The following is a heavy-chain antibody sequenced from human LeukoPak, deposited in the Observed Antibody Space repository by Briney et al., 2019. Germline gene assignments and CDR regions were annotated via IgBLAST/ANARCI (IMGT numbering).Heavy chain of an antibody. CDR1: GFTFSSYA. CDR2: ISSNGGST. V-gene: IGHV3-64*01. CDR3: ARASGYSGYVGAFDI. Sequence: PGGSLRLSCAASGFTFSSYAMHWVRQAPGKGLEYVSAISSNGGSTYYANSVKGRFTISRDNSKNTLYLQMGSLRAEDMAVYYCARASGYSGYVGAFDIWGQGTMVTVSS. D-gene: IGHD5-12*01. J-gene: IGHJ3*02.